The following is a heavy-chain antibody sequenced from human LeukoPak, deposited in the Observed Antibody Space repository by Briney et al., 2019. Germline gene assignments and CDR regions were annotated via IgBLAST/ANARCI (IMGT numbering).Heavy chain of an antibody. Sequence: SETLSLTCTVSGGSISSSSYYWGWIRQPPGKGLEWIGSIYYSGRTYYNPSLKSRVTISVDTSKNQFSLKLSSVTAADTAVYYCARSNDYDGSGYYSWDYYYYMDVWGKGTTVTVSS. V-gene: IGHV4-39*07. J-gene: IGHJ6*03. CDR1: GGSISSSSYY. D-gene: IGHD3-22*01. CDR3: ARSNDYDGSGYYSWDYYYYMDV. CDR2: IYYSGRT.